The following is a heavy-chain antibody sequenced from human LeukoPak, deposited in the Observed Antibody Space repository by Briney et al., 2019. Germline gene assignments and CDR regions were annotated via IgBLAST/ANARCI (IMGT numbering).Heavy chain of an antibody. D-gene: IGHD1-26*01. CDR1: GFTFSSYG. CDR2: IRYDGSNK. J-gene: IGHJ4*02. CDR3: AKDLYVRVAELGTDY. V-gene: IGHV3-30*02. Sequence: GGSLRLSCAASGFTFSSYGMHWVRQAPGKGLEWVAFIRYDGSNKYYADSVKGRFTISRDNSKNTLYLQMNSLRAEDTAVYYCAKDLYVRVAELGTDYWGQGTLVTVSS.